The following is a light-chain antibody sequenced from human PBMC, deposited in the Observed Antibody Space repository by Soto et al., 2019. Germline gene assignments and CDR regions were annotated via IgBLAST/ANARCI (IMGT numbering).Light chain of an antibody. CDR2: ISD. CDR1: SSNIGSNS. CDR3: TAWDDSLNGFV. Sequence: QSVLTQPPSASGPPGQRVTISCSGGSSNIGSNSVSWYQQLPGTAPKLLIYISDQRPSGVPDRFSGSKSGTSASLVISGLQSEDEADYYCTAWDDSLNGFVFGGGTKLTVL. J-gene: IGLJ2*01. V-gene: IGLV1-44*01.